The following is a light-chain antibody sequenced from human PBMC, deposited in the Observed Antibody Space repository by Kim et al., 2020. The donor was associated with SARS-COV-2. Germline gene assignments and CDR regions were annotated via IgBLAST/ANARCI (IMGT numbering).Light chain of an antibody. CDR2: AAA. V-gene: IGKV1D-16*01. CDR1: QDISTW. CDR3: LQYNDYPLT. Sequence: DIQMTQSPSSLSASLGDRVTITCRASQDISTWVVWFQQKPGKAPQCLIYAAATLQSGVPSRFSGSGSGTHFTLTISSLQPEDFATYYCLQYNDYPLTFGQGTRLEIK. J-gene: IGKJ5*01.